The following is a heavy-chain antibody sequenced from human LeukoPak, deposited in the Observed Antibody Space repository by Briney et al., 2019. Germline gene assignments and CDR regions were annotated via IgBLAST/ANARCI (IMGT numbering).Heavy chain of an antibody. D-gene: IGHD6-13*01. Sequence: ASVNVSCNASGYTFTIYYMHWVRQAPGQGREWIGIINPIVSNTIYAHKFQGTVTTTRDTSTSTVYMELSSLRSEDTAVYYCARDPAAAADNWEYYFDYWGQGTLVTVSS. V-gene: IGHV1-46*01. CDR3: ARDPAAAADNWEYYFDY. J-gene: IGHJ4*02. CDR2: INPIVSNT. CDR1: GYTFTIYY.